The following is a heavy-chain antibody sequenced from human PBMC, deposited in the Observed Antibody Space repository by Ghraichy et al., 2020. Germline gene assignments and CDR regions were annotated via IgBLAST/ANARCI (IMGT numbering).Heavy chain of an antibody. D-gene: IGHD1-26*01. Sequence: ASVKVSCRASEFTFNNYYMHWVRRAPGQGLDWMGVIKPSGGVTSYAQKFQGRVTMTWDTSTSTVYMELSSLRSEDTAVYYCASPVGPTFHVFDVWGQGTMVTVSS. CDR2: IKPSGGVT. V-gene: IGHV1-46*02. CDR3: ASPVGPTFHVFDV. J-gene: IGHJ3*01. CDR1: EFTFNNYY.